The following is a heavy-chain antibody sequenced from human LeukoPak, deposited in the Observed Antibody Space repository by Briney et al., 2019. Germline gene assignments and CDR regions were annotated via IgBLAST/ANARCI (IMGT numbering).Heavy chain of an antibody. J-gene: IGHJ4*02. CDR2: ISYDGSNK. CDR1: GFTFSSYG. D-gene: IGHD5-12*01. CDR3: ATSTDIVVDY. V-gene: IGHV3-30*03. Sequence: GGSLRLSCAASGFTFSSYGMHWVRQAPGKELEWVAVISYDGSNKYYADSVKGRFTISRDNSKNTLYLQMNSLRAEDTAVYYCATSTDIVVDYWGQGTLVTVSS.